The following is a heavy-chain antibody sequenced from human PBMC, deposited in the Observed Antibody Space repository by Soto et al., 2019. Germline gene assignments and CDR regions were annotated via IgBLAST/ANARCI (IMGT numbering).Heavy chain of an antibody. V-gene: IGHV4-34*01. J-gene: IGHJ4*02. D-gene: IGHD3-3*01. CDR3: ARGSSGYYTRGPLGY. CDR2: INHSGST. Sequence: SETLSLTCAVYGGSFSGYYWSWIRQPPGKGLEWIGEINHSGSTNYNPSLKSRVTISVDTSENQFSLKLSSVTAADTAVYYCARGSSGYYTRGPLGYWGQGTLVTVSS. CDR1: GGSFSGYY.